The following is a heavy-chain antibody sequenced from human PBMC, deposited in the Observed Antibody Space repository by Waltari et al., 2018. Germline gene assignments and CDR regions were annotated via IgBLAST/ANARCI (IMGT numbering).Heavy chain of an antibody. J-gene: IGHJ5*02. CDR2: ISTSSIYI. CDR3: ARGGSNSGSGSDNWFDP. Sequence: EVQLVESGGGLIPPGESLRLSCAAHGSPSRCYSMDWCRQSPGKVLEWVASISTSSIYIYYADAVKGRFTISRDNARKSLFLEMNTLRTDDTAIYYCARGGSNSGSGSDNWFDPWGQGTLVTVSS. V-gene: IGHV3-21*02. CDR1: GSPSRCYS. D-gene: IGHD3-10*01.